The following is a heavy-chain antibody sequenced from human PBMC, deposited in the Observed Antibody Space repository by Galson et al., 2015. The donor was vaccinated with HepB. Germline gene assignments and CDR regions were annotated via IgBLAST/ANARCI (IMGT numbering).Heavy chain of an antibody. CDR3: ATLAMPPNWNDEGEDWFDP. CDR2: FDPEDGET. V-gene: IGHV1-24*01. CDR1: GYTLTELS. Sequence: SVKVSCKVSGYTLTELSMHWVRQAPGKGLEWMGGFDPEDGETIYAQKFQGRVTMTEDTSTDTAYMELSSLRSEDTAVYYCATLAMPPNWNDEGEDWFDPWGQGTLVTVSS. J-gene: IGHJ5*02. D-gene: IGHD1-20*01.